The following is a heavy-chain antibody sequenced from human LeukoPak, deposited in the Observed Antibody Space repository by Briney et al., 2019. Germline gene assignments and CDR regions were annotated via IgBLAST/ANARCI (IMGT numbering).Heavy chain of an antibody. CDR3: ARDTLWFGELFVGDV. J-gene: IGHJ6*02. CDR1: GFTFSNYW. Sequence: GGFLRLSCEGSGFTFSNYWMGWVRQAPGKGLQWVANIKTDGSEKYYVDSVKGRFTISRDNAKNSLYLQMNSLRAEDTAVYYCARDTLWFGELFVGDVWGQGTTVTVSS. V-gene: IGHV3-7*01. D-gene: IGHD3-10*01. CDR2: IKTDGSEK.